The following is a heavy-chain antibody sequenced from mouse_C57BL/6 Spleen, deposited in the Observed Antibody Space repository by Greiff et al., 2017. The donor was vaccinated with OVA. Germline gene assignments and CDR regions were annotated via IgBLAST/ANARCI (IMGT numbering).Heavy chain of an antibody. CDR1: GFTFSDFY. V-gene: IGHV7-1*01. J-gene: IGHJ1*03. Sequence: EVQVVESGGGLVQSGRSLRLSCATSGFTFSDFYMEWVRQAPGKGLEWIAASRNKANDYTTEYSASVKGRFIVSRDTSQSILYLQMNALRAEDTAMYYCARNYYGGSYGWDFDVWGTGTTVTVSS. CDR3: ARNYYGGSYGWDFDV. CDR2: SRNKANDYTT. D-gene: IGHD1-1*01.